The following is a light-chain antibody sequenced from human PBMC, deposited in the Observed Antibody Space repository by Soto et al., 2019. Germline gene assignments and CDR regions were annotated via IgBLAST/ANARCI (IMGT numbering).Light chain of an antibody. CDR3: NSYVGSNNYV. V-gene: IGLV2-8*01. J-gene: IGLJ1*01. CDR2: VVT. CDR1: ASDIGRYNY. Sequence: QSALTQPPSASGSPGQSVTISCIGTASDIGRYNYVSWYQHHPGKAPKLIIYVVTKRPSGVPDRFSGSKSGNTASLTVSGLQADDEADYYCNSYVGSNNYVFGTGTKVTVL.